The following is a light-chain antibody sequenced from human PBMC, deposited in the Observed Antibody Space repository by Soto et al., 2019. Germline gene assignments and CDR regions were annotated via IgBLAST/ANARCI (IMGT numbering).Light chain of an antibody. V-gene: IGKV3-15*01. J-gene: IGKJ1*01. Sequence: EIVMTQSPATMSVSPGERATLSCRASQSVSSNLAWYQQKPGQAPRLLIYGASTRATGIPARFSGSGSGTEFSLTISSLWSEDFAVYYCQQYNNWPPWTFGQGTKVEI. CDR1: QSVSSN. CDR3: QQYNNWPPWT. CDR2: GAS.